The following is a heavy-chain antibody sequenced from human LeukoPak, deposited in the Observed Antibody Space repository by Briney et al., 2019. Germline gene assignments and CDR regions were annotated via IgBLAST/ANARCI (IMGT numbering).Heavy chain of an antibody. CDR3: ARDGAVAGEFDY. CDR2: INAGNGNT. D-gene: IGHD6-19*01. V-gene: IGHV1-3*01. Sequence: RASVKVSCKASGYTFTSYAMHWVRQAPGQRLEWMGWINAGNGNTKYSQKSQGRVTITRDTSASTAYMELSSLRSEDTAVYYCARDGAVAGEFDYWGQGTLVTVSS. J-gene: IGHJ4*02. CDR1: GYTFTSYA.